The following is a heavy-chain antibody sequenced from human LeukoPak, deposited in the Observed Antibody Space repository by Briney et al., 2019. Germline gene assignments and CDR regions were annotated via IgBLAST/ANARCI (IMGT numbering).Heavy chain of an antibody. Sequence: GGSLRLSCAASGFTFSSYSMNWVRQAPGKGLEWVSSISSSSSYIYYADSVKGRFTISRDNAKNSLYLQMNSLRAEDTAVYYCARAYDFWSGYYNYGMGVWGQGTTVTVSS. V-gene: IGHV3-21*01. CDR2: ISSSSSYI. J-gene: IGHJ6*02. CDR1: GFTFSSYS. CDR3: ARAYDFWSGYYNYGMGV. D-gene: IGHD3-3*01.